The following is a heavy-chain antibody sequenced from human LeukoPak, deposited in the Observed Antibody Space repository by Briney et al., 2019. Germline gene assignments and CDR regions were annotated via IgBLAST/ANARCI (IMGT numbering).Heavy chain of an antibody. J-gene: IGHJ4*02. V-gene: IGHV1-2*02. CDR1: GYTFTGYY. CDR3: AREGRLLWFGEYYFDY. Sequence: VASVKVSCKASGYTFTGYYMHWVRQAPGQGLEWMGWINPNSGGTNYAQKFQGRVTMTRDTSISTAYMELSRLRSDDTAVYYCAREGRLLWFGEYYFDYWGQGTLVTVSS. D-gene: IGHD3-10*01. CDR2: INPNSGGT.